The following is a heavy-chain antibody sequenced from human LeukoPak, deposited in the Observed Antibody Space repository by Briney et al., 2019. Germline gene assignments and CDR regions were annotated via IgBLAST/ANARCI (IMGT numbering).Heavy chain of an antibody. CDR1: GGSISSGGYS. V-gene: IGHV4-30-2*01. CDR2: IYHSGST. D-gene: IGHD4-17*01. CDR3: ARGAYGDYVPDY. J-gene: IGHJ4*02. Sequence: SQTLSLTCAVSGGSISSGGYSWSWIRQPPGTGLEWIGYIYHSGSTYYNPSLKSRVTISVDRSKNQFSLKLSSVTAADTAVYYCARGAYGDYVPDYWGQGTLVTVSS.